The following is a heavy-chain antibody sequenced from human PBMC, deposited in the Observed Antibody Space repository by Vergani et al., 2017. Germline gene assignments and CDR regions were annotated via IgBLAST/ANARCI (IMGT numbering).Heavy chain of an antibody. V-gene: IGHV3-30*02. CDR3: AKVVVVVPAGRQGYYGMDV. CDR1: GFTFSIYG. CDR2: IRYDGSNK. J-gene: IGHJ6*02. Sequence: QVQLVESGGGVVQPGGSLRLSCAASGFTFSIYGMHWVRQAPGKGLEWVAFIRYDGSNKYYADSVKGRFTISRDNSKNTLYLQMNSLRAEDTAVYYCAKVVVVVPAGRQGYYGMDVWGQGTTVTVSS. D-gene: IGHD2-2*01.